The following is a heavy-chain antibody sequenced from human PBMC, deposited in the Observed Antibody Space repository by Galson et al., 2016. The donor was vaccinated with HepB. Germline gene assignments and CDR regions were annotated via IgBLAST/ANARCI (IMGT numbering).Heavy chain of an antibody. CDR3: VRGFLSNSFDF. V-gene: IGHV3-48*02. Sequence: SLRLSCAASGFTFTTFSMSWVRQSPRRGLEWVSSIGSTTSPIYYADFVKGRFTVSRDNAQRSLYLQMNSLRDDDKAVYYCVRGFLSNSFDFWGQGTRITVSA. D-gene: IGHD5/OR15-5a*01. CDR1: GFTFTTFS. CDR2: IGSTTSPI. J-gene: IGHJ3*01.